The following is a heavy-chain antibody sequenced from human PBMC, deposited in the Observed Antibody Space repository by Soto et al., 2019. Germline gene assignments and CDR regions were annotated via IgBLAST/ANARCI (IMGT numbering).Heavy chain of an antibody. Sequence: RGSLRLSCAASGFTCNSYAMSWLRQAPGKGLEWVSAISGSGGSTYYADSVKGRFTISRDNSKNTLYLQMNSLRAEHTAVYYCAKDRYSNYVPICFDYWGQGNL. CDR3: AKDRYSNYVPICFDY. CDR2: ISGSGGST. CDR1: GFTCNSYA. J-gene: IGHJ4*02. D-gene: IGHD4-4*01. V-gene: IGHV3-23*01.